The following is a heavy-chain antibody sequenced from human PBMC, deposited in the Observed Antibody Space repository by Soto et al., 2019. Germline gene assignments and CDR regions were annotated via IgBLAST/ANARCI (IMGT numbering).Heavy chain of an antibody. CDR1: GGSISSYY. Sequence: AETLSLTCTVSGGSISSYYWSWIRQPPGKGLEWIGYIYYSGSTNYNPSLKSRVTISVDTSKNQFSLKLSSVTAADTAVYYCARRVFDVFDIWAQDTMVTVSS. J-gene: IGHJ3*02. CDR3: ARRVFDVFDI. V-gene: IGHV4-59*08. CDR2: IYYSGST.